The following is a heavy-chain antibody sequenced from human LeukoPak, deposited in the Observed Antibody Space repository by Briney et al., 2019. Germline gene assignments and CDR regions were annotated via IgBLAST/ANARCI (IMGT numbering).Heavy chain of an antibody. V-gene: IGHV3-23*01. CDR3: AKAGDSTRTYNWFDP. Sequence: GGSLRLSCAASGFTFSTYAMTWVRQAPGKGLEWVSSISDSGGTTYYAGSVKGRFTISRDSSKNTLHLQMNNLRAEDTAVYYCAKAGDSTRTYNWFDPWGQGTLVTVSS. D-gene: IGHD2-21*02. CDR2: ISDSGGTT. CDR1: GFTFSTYA. J-gene: IGHJ5*02.